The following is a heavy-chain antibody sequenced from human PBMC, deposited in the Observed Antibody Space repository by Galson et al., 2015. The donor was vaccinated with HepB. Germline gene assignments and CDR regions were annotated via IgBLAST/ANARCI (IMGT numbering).Heavy chain of an antibody. V-gene: IGHV3-30*04. CDR3: ARETYYYGSGSRTFDY. D-gene: IGHD3-10*01. CDR2: ISYDGSNK. CDR1: GFTFSNYA. J-gene: IGHJ4*02. Sequence: SLRLSCAASGFTFSNYALHWVRQAPGKGLEWVAFISYDGSNKYYVDSVKGRFTISRDNSKNTLYLQMNSLRAEDTAVCYCARETYYYGSGSRTFDYWGQGTLVTVSS.